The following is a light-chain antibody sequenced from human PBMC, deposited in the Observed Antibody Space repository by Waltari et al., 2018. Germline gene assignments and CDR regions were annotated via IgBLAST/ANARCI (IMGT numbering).Light chain of an antibody. CDR2: QDT. J-gene: IGLJ2*01. Sequence: SYDLIQPPSVSVSPGQTASITCSGDELGNKYVYWYQQKSGQSPILVIYQDTNRPPGIPERFSGSNSGNTATLTIRGTQALDEADFYCQTWDSNTGVFGGGTKLTVL. CDR1: ELGNKY. V-gene: IGLV3-1*01. CDR3: QTWDSNTGV.